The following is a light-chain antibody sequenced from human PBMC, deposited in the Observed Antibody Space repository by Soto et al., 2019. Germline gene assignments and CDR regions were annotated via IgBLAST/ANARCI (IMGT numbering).Light chain of an antibody. J-gene: IGLJ1*01. Sequence: QSALTQPRSVSGSPGQSVTISCTGTSSDVGGYNYVSWYQQHPGKAPKLMIYDVSKRPSGVPDRFSGSKSGNTASLTISGLQAEDEADYYCCSYAGSYVFGTRTQLTVL. CDR3: CSYAGSYV. CDR2: DVS. CDR1: SSDVGGYNY. V-gene: IGLV2-11*01.